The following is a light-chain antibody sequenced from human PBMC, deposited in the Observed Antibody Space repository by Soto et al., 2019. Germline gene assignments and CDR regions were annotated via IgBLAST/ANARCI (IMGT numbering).Light chain of an antibody. J-gene: IGKJ1*01. CDR1: QSISSW. CDR2: KAF. CDR3: QQYNSYSGT. Sequence: DIQMTQSPSTLSASVGDRVTITCRASQSISSWLAWYQQKPGKAPKLLIYKAFSLESGVPSRFSGSGSGTEFTLTISSLKPDDFSTYYCQQYNSYSGTFGQGTKVEIK. V-gene: IGKV1-5*03.